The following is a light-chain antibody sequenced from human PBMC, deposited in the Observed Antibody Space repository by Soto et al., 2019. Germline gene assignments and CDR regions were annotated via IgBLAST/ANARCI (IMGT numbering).Light chain of an antibody. J-gene: IGKJ1*01. CDR2: EAS. Sequence: IQLTQSPSSLSASIGDRVTITCRASQGISSSLAWYQQEPGKAPKLLIYEASTLQSGVPSRFSGRGSGTEFTLTISSLQPDDFAVYYCQQYGSSGTFGQGTKVDIK. CDR1: QGISSS. V-gene: IGKV1-9*01. CDR3: QQYGSSGT.